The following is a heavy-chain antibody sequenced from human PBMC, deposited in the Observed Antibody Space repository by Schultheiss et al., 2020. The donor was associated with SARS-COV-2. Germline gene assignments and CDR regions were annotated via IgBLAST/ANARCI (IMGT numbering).Heavy chain of an antibody. CDR2: ISAYNGNT. CDR1: GYTFTGYY. CDR3: ARDWDIVATKGDY. V-gene: IGHV1-18*04. D-gene: IGHD5-12*01. J-gene: IGHJ4*02. Sequence: ASVKVSCKASGYTFTGYYMHWVRQAPGQGLEWMGWISAYNGNTNYAQKLQGRVTMTEDTSTDTAYMELSSLRSEDTAVYYCARDWDIVATKGDYWGQGTLVTVSS.